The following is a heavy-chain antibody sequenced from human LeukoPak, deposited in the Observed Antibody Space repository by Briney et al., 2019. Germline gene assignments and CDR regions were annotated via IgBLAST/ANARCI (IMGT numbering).Heavy chain of an antibody. Sequence: GGSLRLSCAASGFTFSSYEMNWVRQAPGKGLEWVSYISSSGSTIYYADSVKGRFTISRDNAKNSLYLQMNSLRAEDTAVYYCAELGITMIGGVWGKGTTVTIAS. J-gene: IGHJ6*04. D-gene: IGHD3-10*02. CDR2: ISSSGSTI. V-gene: IGHV3-48*03. CDR3: AELGITMIGGV. CDR1: GFTFSSYE.